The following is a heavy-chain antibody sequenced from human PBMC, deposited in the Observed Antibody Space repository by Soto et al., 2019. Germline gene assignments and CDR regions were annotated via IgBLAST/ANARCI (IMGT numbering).Heavy chain of an antibody. D-gene: IGHD5-12*01. CDR2: INHSGST. Sequence: QVQLQQWGAGLLKPSETLSLTCAVYGGSFSGYYWSWIRQPPGKGLEWIGEINHSGSTNYNPSLKSRVTISVDTSKNQFSLKLSAVTAADTAVYYCARVRGGYASLSWFDPWGQGTLVTVST. CDR3: ARVRGGYASLSWFDP. J-gene: IGHJ5*02. V-gene: IGHV4-34*01. CDR1: GGSFSGYY.